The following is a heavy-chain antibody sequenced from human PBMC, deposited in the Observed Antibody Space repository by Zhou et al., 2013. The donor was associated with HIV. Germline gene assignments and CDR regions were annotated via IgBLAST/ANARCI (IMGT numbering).Heavy chain of an antibody. Sequence: EVQLVESGGGLVKPGGSLRLACEVSGFSFKNAWMNWVRQAPGKGLEWVGRIMREIDGEATAYAAPVKGRFTISRDDSKNTLYLQMNSLKTEDTGVYYCTPGKGTTGVDQWGRGTLVTVSS. CDR3: TPGKGTTGVDQ. CDR2: IMREIDGEAT. V-gene: IGHV3-15*01. D-gene: IGHD1-7*01. J-gene: IGHJ5*02. CDR1: GFSFKNAW.